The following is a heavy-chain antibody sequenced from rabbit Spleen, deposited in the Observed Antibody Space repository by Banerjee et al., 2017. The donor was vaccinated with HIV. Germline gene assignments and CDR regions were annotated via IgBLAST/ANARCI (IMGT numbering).Heavy chain of an antibody. CDR2: IDPVFGST. D-gene: IGHD3-1*01. CDR3: VRDTWHFKL. V-gene: IGHV1S40*01. Sequence: QSLEESGGDLVKPGASLTLTCTASGFSFSSSDYMCWVRQAPGKGLEWIGYIDPVFGSTYYASWVNGRFTISSHNAQNTLYLQLNSLTVADTATYFCVRDTWHFKLWGQGTLVTVS. CDR1: GFSFSSSDY. J-gene: IGHJ4*01.